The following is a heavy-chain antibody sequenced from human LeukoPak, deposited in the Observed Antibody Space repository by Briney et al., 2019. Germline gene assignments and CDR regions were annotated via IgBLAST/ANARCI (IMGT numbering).Heavy chain of an antibody. CDR3: ATHYDYVWGSYRTGPTFDY. Sequence: GGSLRLSCAASGFTFSSYAMSWVRQAPGKGLEWVSAISGSGGSTYYADSMKGRFTISRDNSKNTLYLQMNSLRAEDTAVYYCATHYDYVWGSYRTGPTFDYWGQGTLVTVSS. CDR2: ISGSGGST. CDR1: GFTFSSYA. D-gene: IGHD3-16*02. J-gene: IGHJ4*02. V-gene: IGHV3-23*01.